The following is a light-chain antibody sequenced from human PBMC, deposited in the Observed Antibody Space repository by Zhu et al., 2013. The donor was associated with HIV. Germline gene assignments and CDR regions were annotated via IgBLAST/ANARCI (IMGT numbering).Light chain of an antibody. J-gene: IGKJ4*01. CDR3: QQYNSWPLT. V-gene: IGKV3-15*01. CDR1: QSLSNN. CDR2: GAS. Sequence: EIVLTQSPATLSLSPGGRATLSCRASQSLSNNLAWYQQRPGQAPRLLIYGASTRATGIPARFSGSGSGTEFTLTISSLQSEDFAIYYCQQYNSWPLTFGGGTKVEI.